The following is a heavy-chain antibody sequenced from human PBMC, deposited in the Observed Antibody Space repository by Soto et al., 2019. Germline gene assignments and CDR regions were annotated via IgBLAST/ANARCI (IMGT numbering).Heavy chain of an antibody. CDR2: INSDASHT. CDR3: VRDGHCITTSCYGTWFDP. Sequence: EVQLVESGGGLVQPGGSLRLACAASGFTFSTYWMHWIRQVPGKCLDWVSRINSDASHTYSADSVKGRFTISRDNAKDTLHGEMNILPAEDTAVYYFVRDGHCITTSCYGTWFDPWGQGTLVTVSS. V-gene: IGHV3-74*01. D-gene: IGHD2-2*01. CDR1: GFTFSTYW. J-gene: IGHJ5*02.